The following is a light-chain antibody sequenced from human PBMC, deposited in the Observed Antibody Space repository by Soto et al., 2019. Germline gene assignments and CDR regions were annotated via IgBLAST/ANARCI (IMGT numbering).Light chain of an antibody. J-gene: IGLJ1*01. Sequence: QSVLTQPPSASGSPGQSVTISCTGTKNDIGVYDFVSWYQHHPGKPPRLIIYEGVQRPSGGPDRFSGSKSGNTASLTVSGLKAADEADSFCKSYAGSNTYVFGSGTKV. CDR3: KSYAGSNTYV. CDR2: EGV. CDR1: KNDIGVYDF. V-gene: IGLV2-8*01.